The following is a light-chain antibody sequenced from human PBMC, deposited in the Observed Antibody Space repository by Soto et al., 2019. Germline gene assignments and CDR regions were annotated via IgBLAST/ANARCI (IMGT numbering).Light chain of an antibody. V-gene: IGKV3-20*01. J-gene: IGKJ1*01. Sequence: EIVLTQSPGTLSLSPGERATLSCRGSQSVTSSYLAWYQLKPGQAPRLLIYGASSRATGIPDGFSGSGSGTDFTLTISRLDPEDFAVYFCQQYGSSPRTFGQGTKVDI. CDR2: GAS. CDR1: QSVTSSY. CDR3: QQYGSSPRT.